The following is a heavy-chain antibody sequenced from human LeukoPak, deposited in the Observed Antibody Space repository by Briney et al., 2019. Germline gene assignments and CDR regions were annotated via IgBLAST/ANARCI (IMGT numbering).Heavy chain of an antibody. CDR3: ARVLQNYYHLDV. CDR2: IYYSGST. D-gene: IGHD3-3*01. Sequence: SETLSLTCTDSGGSISGGGYYWSWIRQHPGKGLEWIGYIYYSGSTYYNPSLKSRVTISVDTSKNQFSLKLNSVTAAVTAVYYCARVLQNYYHLDVWGKGTTVTVSS. V-gene: IGHV4-31*03. CDR1: GGSISGGGYY. J-gene: IGHJ6*03.